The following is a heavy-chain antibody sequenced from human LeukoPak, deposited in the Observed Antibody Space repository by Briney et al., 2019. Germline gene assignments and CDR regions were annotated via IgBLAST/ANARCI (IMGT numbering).Heavy chain of an antibody. J-gene: IGHJ6*03. CDR3: AITPTVTTFLISDYYYMDV. CDR2: INHSGST. D-gene: IGHD4-17*01. V-gene: IGHV4-34*01. Sequence: PSETLSLTCAVYGGSFSGYYWSWIRQPPGKGLEWIGEINHSGSTYYNPSLKSRVTISVDTSKNQFSLKLSSVTAADTAVYYCAITPTVTTFLISDYYYMDVWGKGTTVTISS. CDR1: GGSFSGYY.